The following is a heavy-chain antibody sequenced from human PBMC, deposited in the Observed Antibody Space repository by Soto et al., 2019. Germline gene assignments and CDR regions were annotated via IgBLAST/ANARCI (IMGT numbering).Heavy chain of an antibody. J-gene: IGHJ6*03. CDR3: ARRARPDFYYMDV. CDR2: ISSNGVGT. Sequence: EVQLAESGGGLAQPGGSLRLSCAASGFTLSGYAMDWVRQAPGKGLEYVSGISSNGVGTYYANSVQGRFTISRDNSQNTVYLQMGSLRPEDMAVYYCARRARPDFYYMDVWGNGTTVTVAS. CDR1: GFTLSGYA. V-gene: IGHV3-64*01. D-gene: IGHD6-6*01.